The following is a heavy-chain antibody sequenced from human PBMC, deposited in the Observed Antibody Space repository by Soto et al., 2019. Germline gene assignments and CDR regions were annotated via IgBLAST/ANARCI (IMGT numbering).Heavy chain of an antibody. CDR1: GGSSSGYY. CDR2: INHSGST. CDR3: ARCGGWGLTGDLDYSYYYMDV. J-gene: IGHJ6*03. D-gene: IGHD7-27*01. V-gene: IGHV4-34*01. Sequence: PSETLSLTCAVYGGSSSGYYWRWIRQPPGKGLEWIGEINHSGSTNYNPSLKSRVTISVDTSKNQFSLKLSSVTAADTAVYYCARCGGWGLTGDLDYSYYYMDVWGKGTTVTVSS.